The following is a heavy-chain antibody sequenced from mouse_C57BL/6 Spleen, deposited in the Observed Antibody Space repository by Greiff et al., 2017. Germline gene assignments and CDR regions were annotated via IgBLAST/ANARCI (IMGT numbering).Heavy chain of an antibody. J-gene: IGHJ3*01. Sequence: VKLQESGAELVRPGASVTLSCKASGYTFTDYEMHWVKQTPVHGLEWIGAIDPETGGTAYNQKFKGKAILTADKSSSTAYMELRSLTSEDSAVYYCTRADSSGYVGNWFAYWGQGTLVTVSA. CDR1: GYTFTDYE. CDR2: IDPETGGT. V-gene: IGHV1-15*01. D-gene: IGHD3-2*02. CDR3: TRADSSGYVGNWFAY.